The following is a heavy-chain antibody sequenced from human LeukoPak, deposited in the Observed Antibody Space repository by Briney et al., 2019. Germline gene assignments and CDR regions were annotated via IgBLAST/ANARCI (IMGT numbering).Heavy chain of an antibody. CDR3: ATLTGTTYPYYFDF. CDR2: LYHSGSP. Sequence: PSETLSLTYTVSGASIRHYYWSWIRQPPGKGLEWIGNLYHSGSPNYNPSLKSRVTISIDTAKNQFSLRLRSVTAADTAVYYCATLTGTTYPYYFDFWGQATLVTVSS. V-gene: IGHV4-59*01. CDR1: GASIRHYY. D-gene: IGHD1-20*01. J-gene: IGHJ4*02.